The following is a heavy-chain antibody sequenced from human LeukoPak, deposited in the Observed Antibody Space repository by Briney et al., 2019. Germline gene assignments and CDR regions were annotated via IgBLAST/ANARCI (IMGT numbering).Heavy chain of an antibody. Sequence: SGGSLRLSCAASGFTVSSNYMNWVRQAPGKGLEWVSSISSTGNSIYYADSVKGRFTISRDDSKNSLYLHMNTLKAEDTAVYYCTRDGETSSWFFCNYWGQGTLVSVSS. CDR1: GFTVSSNY. CDR3: TRDGETSSWFFCNY. CDR2: ISSTGNSI. V-gene: IGHV3-21*01. D-gene: IGHD6-13*01. J-gene: IGHJ4*02.